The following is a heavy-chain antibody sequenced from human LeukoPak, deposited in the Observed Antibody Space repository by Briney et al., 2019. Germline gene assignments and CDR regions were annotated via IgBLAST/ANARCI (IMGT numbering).Heavy chain of an antibody. D-gene: IGHD2-2*03. V-gene: IGHV3-15*07. CDR3: ATDLHFGYCTATSCANY. CDR2: IRSTPDGGAT. J-gene: IGHJ4*02. CDR1: GFTFISSR. Sequence: GGFLRLSCAASGFTFISSRVNWGRQAPGEGVEWVGRIRSTPDGGATDYAAPVKGRFTISRDDSKNTLYLQMSSLRTEDTAVYYCATDLHFGYCTATSCANYWGQGTLVTVSS.